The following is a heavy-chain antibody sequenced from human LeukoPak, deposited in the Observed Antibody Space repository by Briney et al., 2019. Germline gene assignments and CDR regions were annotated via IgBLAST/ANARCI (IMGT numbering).Heavy chain of an antibody. CDR2: LKHDGSEK. CDR1: GFTFSTYW. V-gene: IGHV3-7*01. J-gene: IGHJ6*03. CDR3: ARAERGYSFYYYYMDV. D-gene: IGHD5-18*01. Sequence: GGSLRLSCAASGFTFSTYWMTWVRQAPGTGLEWVANLKHDGSEKYYVDSVKGRFTISRDNAKNSLYLQMHSLRAEDTAVYYCARAERGYSFYYYYMDVWGKGTTVTVS.